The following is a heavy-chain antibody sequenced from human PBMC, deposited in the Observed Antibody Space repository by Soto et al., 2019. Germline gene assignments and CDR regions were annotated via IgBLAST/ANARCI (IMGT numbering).Heavy chain of an antibody. Sequence: VGSLRLSCAAFGFTFSSYAMSWVRQAPGKGLEWVSAISGSGANTYYADSVKGRFTMSRDNSKNTLYLEMNSLRAEDTAVYYCAKDIAMVRGVIITTSPFDYWGQGTLVTVSS. CDR3: AKDIAMVRGVIITTSPFDY. CDR2: ISGSGANT. V-gene: IGHV3-23*01. D-gene: IGHD3-10*01. CDR1: GFTFSSYA. J-gene: IGHJ4*02.